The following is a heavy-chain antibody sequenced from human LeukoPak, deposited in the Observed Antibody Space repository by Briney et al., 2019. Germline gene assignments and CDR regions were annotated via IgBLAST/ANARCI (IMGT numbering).Heavy chain of an antibody. D-gene: IGHD3-22*01. V-gene: IGHV1-46*01. CDR2: INPSGGST. J-gene: IGHJ4*02. Sequence: ASVKVSCKASGYTFTSYYMHWVRQAPGLGLEWMGIINPSGGSTSYAQKFQGRVTMTRDTSTSTVYMELSSLRSEDTAVYYCARDSDPTQYYYDSSGYYYWGQGTLVTVSS. CDR3: ARDSDPTQYYYDSSGYYY. CDR1: GYTFTSYY.